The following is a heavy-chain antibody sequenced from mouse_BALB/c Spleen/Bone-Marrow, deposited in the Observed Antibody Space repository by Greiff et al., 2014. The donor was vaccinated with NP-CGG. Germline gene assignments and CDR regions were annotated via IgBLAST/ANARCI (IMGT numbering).Heavy chain of an antibody. Sequence: QVQLQQSGPELARPGESVKISCKGSGYTFTDYAMHWVKQSHAKSLEWIGVITTYSANAKYNQKFKGKATMTVDKSSSTAYLELARLTSEDSDIYYCARGGTWPFPYWGQGTLVTVSA. CDR2: ITTYSANA. V-gene: IGHV1-67*01. CDR1: GYTFTDYA. J-gene: IGHJ3*01. CDR3: ARGGTWPFPY. D-gene: IGHD3-3*01.